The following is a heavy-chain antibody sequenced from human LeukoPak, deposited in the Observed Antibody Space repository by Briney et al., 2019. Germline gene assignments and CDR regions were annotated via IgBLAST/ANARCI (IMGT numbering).Heavy chain of an antibody. CDR2: IIPIFGTA. Sequence: ASVKVSCKASGGTFSSYAISWVRQAPGQGLEWMGGIIPIFGTANYAQKFQGRVTITTDESTSTAYMELSSLRSEDTAVYYCARGVGCSSTSCYRGNYYYYYMDVWGKGTTVTVSS. CDR3: ARGVGCSSTSCYRGNYYYYYMDV. CDR1: GGTFSSYA. V-gene: IGHV1-69*05. J-gene: IGHJ6*03. D-gene: IGHD2-2*02.